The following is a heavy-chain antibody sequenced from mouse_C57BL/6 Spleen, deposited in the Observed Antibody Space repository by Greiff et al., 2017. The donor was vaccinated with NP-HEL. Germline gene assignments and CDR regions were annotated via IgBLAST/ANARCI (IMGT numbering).Heavy chain of an antibody. CDR1: GYTFTSYW. CDR3: ASWDYYGSSYDYFDY. J-gene: IGHJ2*01. CDR2: IDPSDSET. Sequence: QVQLKQPGAELVRPGSSMKLSCKASGYTFTSYWMHWVKQRPIQGLEWIGNIDPSDSETHYNQKFKDKATLTVDKSSSTAYMQLSSLTSEDSAVYYCASWDYYGSSYDYFDYWGQGTTLTVSS. V-gene: IGHV1-52*01. D-gene: IGHD1-1*01.